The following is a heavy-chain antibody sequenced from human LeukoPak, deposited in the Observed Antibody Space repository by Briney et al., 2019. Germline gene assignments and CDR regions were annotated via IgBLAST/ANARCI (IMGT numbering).Heavy chain of an antibody. V-gene: IGHV3-23*01. Sequence: GGSLRLSCAASGFTFSSYAMSWVRQAPGKGLEWVSAISGSGGSTYYADSVKGRFTISRDNSKSTLYLQMNSLRAEDTAVYYCAKDEPPYSSGWYDAFDIWGQGTMVTVSS. CDR2: ISGSGGST. D-gene: IGHD6-19*01. J-gene: IGHJ3*02. CDR1: GFTFSSYA. CDR3: AKDEPPYSSGWYDAFDI.